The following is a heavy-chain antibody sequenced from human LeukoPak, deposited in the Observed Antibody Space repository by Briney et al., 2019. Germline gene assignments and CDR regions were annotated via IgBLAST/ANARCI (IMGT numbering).Heavy chain of an antibody. V-gene: IGHV1-2*02. CDR2: INPNSGGT. D-gene: IGHD3-22*01. Sequence: ASVEVSCKASGYTFTGYYMHWVRQAPGQGLEWMGWINPNSGGTNYAQKFQGRVTMTRDTSISTAYMELSRLRSDDTAVYYCARELDVGPITMIVVVMGYWGQGTLVTVSS. CDR1: GYTFTGYY. CDR3: ARELDVGPITMIVVVMGY. J-gene: IGHJ4*02.